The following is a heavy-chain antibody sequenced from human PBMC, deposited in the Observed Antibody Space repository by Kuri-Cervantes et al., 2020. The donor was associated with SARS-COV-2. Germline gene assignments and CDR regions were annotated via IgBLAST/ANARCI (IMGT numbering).Heavy chain of an antibody. CDR3: ASTGYSYEYYYYGMDV. J-gene: IGHJ6*02. CDR2: ISSSDGST. Sequence: GESLKISCAASGFTFSYYVMSWVRQAPGKGLEWVSAISSSDGSTYYADSVKGRFTISRDNSKNTLYLQMNSLRAEDTAVYYCASTGYSYEYYYYGMDVWGQGTTVTVSS. D-gene: IGHD5-18*01. V-gene: IGHV3-23*01. CDR1: GFTFSYYV.